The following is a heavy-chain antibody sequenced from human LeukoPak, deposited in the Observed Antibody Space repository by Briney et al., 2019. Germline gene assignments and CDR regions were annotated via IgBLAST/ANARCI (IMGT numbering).Heavy chain of an antibody. D-gene: IGHD6-13*01. CDR2: IYYSGST. CDR3: ARSPSGYSSSWYAASRWSYYYGMDV. Sequence: PSETLSLTCTVSGGSISSYYWSWIRQPPGKGLEWIGYIYYSGSTNYNPSLKSRVTISVDTSKNQFSLKLSSVTAADTAVYYCARSPSGYSSSWYAASRWSYYYGMDVWGQGTTVTVSS. V-gene: IGHV4-59*08. J-gene: IGHJ6*02. CDR1: GGSISSYY.